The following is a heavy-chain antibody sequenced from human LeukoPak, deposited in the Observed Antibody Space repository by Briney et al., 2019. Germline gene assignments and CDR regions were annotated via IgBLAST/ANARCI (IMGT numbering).Heavy chain of an antibody. CDR1: GGTFSSYA. CDR3: ARGTTVKGGYYCYMDV. J-gene: IGHJ6*03. D-gene: IGHD4-11*01. V-gene: IGHV1-69*05. Sequence: ASVTVSCKASGGTFSSYAFSWVRQAPGQGLEWMGGMIPIFGTTNYAQKFQGRVTITTDESTSTAYMELSSLRSEDTAVYYCARGTTVKGGYYCYMDVWGKGTTVTVSS. CDR2: MIPIFGTT.